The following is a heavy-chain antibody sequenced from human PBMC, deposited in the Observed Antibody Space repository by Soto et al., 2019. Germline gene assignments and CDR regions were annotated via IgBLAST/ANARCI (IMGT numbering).Heavy chain of an antibody. CDR2: VYYNGDT. Sequence: QVQLQESGPGLVKPSETLSRTCIVSGDSMSTNYWHWIRQPPGKALEWIGYVYYNGDTNYNPSLNSRVTISVDTSMNQLSLRLSSVTAADTALYYCARGGTTMVKYYFDYWGQGALVTVSS. D-gene: IGHD5-18*01. CDR3: ARGGTTMVKYYFDY. V-gene: IGHV4-59*01. J-gene: IGHJ4*02. CDR1: GDSMSTNY.